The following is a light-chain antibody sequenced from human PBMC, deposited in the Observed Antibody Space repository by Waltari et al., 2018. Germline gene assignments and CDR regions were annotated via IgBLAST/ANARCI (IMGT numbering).Light chain of an antibody. Sequence: QSALTQPASVSGSPGQSIAISCTRTSSDVETYNLVSWYQQYPGKAPKLIIYEDTTRPSGISDRFAGSKSGNMASLTISGLQADDDADYFCCSYAGSSIWVFGGGTKLTVL. V-gene: IGLV2-23*01. CDR2: EDT. CDR1: SSDVETYNL. CDR3: CSYAGSSIWV. J-gene: IGLJ3*02.